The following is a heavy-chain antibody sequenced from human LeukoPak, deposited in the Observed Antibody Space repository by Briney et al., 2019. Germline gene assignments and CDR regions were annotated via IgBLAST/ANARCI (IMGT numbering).Heavy chain of an antibody. CDR3: AKDHIVVVPAAMFGWFDP. Sequence: GGSLRLSCAASGFTFSSYSMNWVRQAPGKGLEWVSSISSSSSYIYYADSVKGRFTISRDNSRKALYLQMNSLRAEDTAVYYCAKDHIVVVPAAMFGWFDPWGQGTLVTVSS. V-gene: IGHV3-21*04. J-gene: IGHJ5*02. CDR1: GFTFSSYS. D-gene: IGHD2-2*01. CDR2: ISSSSSYI.